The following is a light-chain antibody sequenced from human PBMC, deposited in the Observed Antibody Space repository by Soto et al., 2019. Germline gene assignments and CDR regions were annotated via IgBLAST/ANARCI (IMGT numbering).Light chain of an antibody. V-gene: IGKV1-5*01. J-gene: IGKJ4*01. Sequence: DIQMTQFPPTLSASVGDRVTITCRASQTINSWVAWYHQKPGKAPKLLIYDASNLEGGVPSKFSGRGYGSEFTLTINFLQTDDSGTYFCQHYHSHPLTFGGGTKLEI. CDR2: DAS. CDR1: QTINSW. CDR3: QHYHSHPLT.